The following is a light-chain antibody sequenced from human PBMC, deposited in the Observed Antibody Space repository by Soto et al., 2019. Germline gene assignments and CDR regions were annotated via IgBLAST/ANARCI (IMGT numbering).Light chain of an antibody. V-gene: IGLV1-40*01. CDR3: QSYDNSLSHVV. Sequence: QSVLTQPPSVSGAPGQRVTIPCTGSSSNIGSFYDVHWYQQLPGTVPKLLIYSDNNRPSGVPDRFSGSKSGTAASLAITGLQAEDEADYYCQSYDNSLSHVVFGGGTKLTVL. J-gene: IGLJ2*01. CDR2: SDN. CDR1: SSNIGSFYD.